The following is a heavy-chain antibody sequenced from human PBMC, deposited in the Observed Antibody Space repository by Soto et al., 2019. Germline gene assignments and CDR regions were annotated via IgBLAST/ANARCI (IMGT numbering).Heavy chain of an antibody. CDR3: ARPNLYCSSTSCYDY. CDR1: GFTFNNYA. J-gene: IGHJ4*02. V-gene: IGHV3-23*01. D-gene: IGHD2-2*01. CDR2: ISGSGGST. Sequence: PGGSLRLSCAASGFTFNNYAMSWVRQAPGKGLEWVSAISGSGGSTYYADSMKGRFTLSRDNSKNTLYLQMNSLTAEDTAVYYCARPNLYCSSTSCYDYWGQGTLVTVSS.